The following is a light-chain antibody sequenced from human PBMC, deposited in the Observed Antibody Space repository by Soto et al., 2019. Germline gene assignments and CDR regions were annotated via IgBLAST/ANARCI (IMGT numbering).Light chain of an antibody. V-gene: IGKV1-39*01. Sequence: DIQMSQSPSSLSVSVGDRVTITCRASQSIGGFLNWYQQKLGKAPKLLIYTAVSLQSGVPSRFSGSGSGTDFTLTITPLQPEDFATYYCQQSYSAPTTFGGGTNVDI. J-gene: IGKJ4*01. CDR2: TAV. CDR3: QQSYSAPTT. CDR1: QSIGGF.